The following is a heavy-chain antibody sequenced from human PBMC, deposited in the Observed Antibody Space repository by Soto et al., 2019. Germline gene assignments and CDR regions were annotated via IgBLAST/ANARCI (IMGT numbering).Heavy chain of an antibody. J-gene: IGHJ6*02. Sequence: ASVKVSCKASGYTFTGYYVHWVREAPGQGLEWMGWINPETGGTSYAQKFQGRVTLSRDTSINTAYLELSRLRFDDAAVYFCARERYQVISDGMDVWGQGTTVTVSS. V-gene: IGHV1-2*02. CDR1: GYTFTGYY. D-gene: IGHD2-2*01. CDR2: INPETGGT. CDR3: ARERYQVISDGMDV.